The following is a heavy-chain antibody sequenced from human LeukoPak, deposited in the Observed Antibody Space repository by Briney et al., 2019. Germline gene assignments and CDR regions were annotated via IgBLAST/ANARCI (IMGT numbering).Heavy chain of an antibody. V-gene: IGHV4-4*07. Sequence: PSETLSLTXTVSGGSISSYYWSWIGQPAGKGLEWIGRIYTSGSTNYNPSLKSRVTMSVDTSKNQFSLKLSSVTAADTAVYYCVSTYSSGWYFDYWGQGTLVTVSS. CDR2: IYTSGST. CDR3: VSTYSSGWYFDY. J-gene: IGHJ4*02. D-gene: IGHD6-19*01. CDR1: GGSISSYY.